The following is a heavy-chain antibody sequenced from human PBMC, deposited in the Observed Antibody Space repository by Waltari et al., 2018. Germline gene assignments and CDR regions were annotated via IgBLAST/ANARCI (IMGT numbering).Heavy chain of an antibody. CDR2: IYYSGSP. D-gene: IGHD3-22*01. CDR3: ARHGRWGFDGSGYYYY. Sequence: QLQLQESGPGLVKPSETLSLICSVSGDSMSSTYHYWAWSRQPPGKGLEWIGSIYYSGSPFYNPSLNSRVTISVDTSKNQFSLNLRSLTVADTAIYYCARHGRWGFDGSGYYYYWGQGALVTVSS. J-gene: IGHJ4*02. V-gene: IGHV4-39*07. CDR1: GDSMSSTYHY.